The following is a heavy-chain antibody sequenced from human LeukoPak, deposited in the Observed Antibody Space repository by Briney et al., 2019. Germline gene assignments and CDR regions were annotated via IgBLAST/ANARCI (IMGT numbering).Heavy chain of an antibody. V-gene: IGHV4-39*07. D-gene: IGHD2/OR15-2a*01. CDR3: ARGHSPFLWPL. J-gene: IGHJ4*02. CDR1: GGSISSSSYY. CDR2: IYYSGST. Sequence: PSETLSLTCTVSGGSISSSSYYWGWIRQPPGKGLEWIGSIYYSGSTYYNPSLKSRVTISVDTSKNQFSLKLSSVTAADTAVYYCARGHSPFLWPLWGQGTLVTVSS.